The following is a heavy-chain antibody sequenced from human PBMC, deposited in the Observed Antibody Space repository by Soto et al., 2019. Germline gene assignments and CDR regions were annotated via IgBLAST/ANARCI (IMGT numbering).Heavy chain of an antibody. CDR2: IYHCAST. CDR1: GGSISSGGYS. CDR3: ASSHAGAHITAAVH. Sequence: QLQLQESGSGLVKPSQTLSLTCAVSGGSISSGGYSWSWIRQPPGKGLEWIGYIYHCASTYFNPYLKIRVTIAVDRSQFPFCLKLSSVAAADTAVYYGASSHAGAHITAAVHWGQGTLVTVSS. V-gene: IGHV4-30-2*01. J-gene: IGHJ4*02. D-gene: IGHD6-13*01.